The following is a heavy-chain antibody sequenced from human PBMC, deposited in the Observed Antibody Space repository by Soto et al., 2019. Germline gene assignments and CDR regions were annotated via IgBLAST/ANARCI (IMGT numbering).Heavy chain of an antibody. D-gene: IGHD2-15*01. CDR1: GFTVSSNY. J-gene: IGHJ4*02. V-gene: IGHV3-66*01. Sequence: EVQLVESGGGLVQPGGSLRLSCAASGFTVSSNYMSWVRQAPGKGLEWVSVIYSGGSTYYADSVKGRFTISRDNSKNTLYLQLNSRRDEDTAVYYGARGRGCSGGSCYYGDYWGQGTLVTVSS. CDR3: ARGRGCSGGSCYYGDY. CDR2: IYSGGST.